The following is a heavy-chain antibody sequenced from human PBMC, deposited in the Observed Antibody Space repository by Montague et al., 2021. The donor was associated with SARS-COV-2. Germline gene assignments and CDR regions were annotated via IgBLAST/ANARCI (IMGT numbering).Heavy chain of an antibody. CDR1: GASISSSENS. D-gene: IGHD2-2*01. V-gene: IGHV4-39*01. CDR3: VRLHCSSTSCYYLFFAETSHFDY. Sequence: SETLSLTCTVSGASISSSENSWGWIRQPPGKGLEWIGSIYYSGSTYYNPSLKSRVTISVDTSKNQFSLKLSSVTAADTAVYYCVRLHCSSTSCYYLFFAETSHFDYWGQGTLVTGSS. J-gene: IGHJ4*02. CDR2: IYYSGST.